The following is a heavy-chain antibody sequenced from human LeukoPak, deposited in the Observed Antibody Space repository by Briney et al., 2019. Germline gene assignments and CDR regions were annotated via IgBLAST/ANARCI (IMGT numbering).Heavy chain of an antibody. CDR1: GFTVSSNY. D-gene: IGHD6-13*01. J-gene: IGHJ6*02. Sequence: GGSLRLSCAASGFTVSSNYMSWVRQAPGKGLEWVSVIYSGGSTYYADSVKGRFTISRDNSKNTLYLQMNSLRAEETAVYYCARKKRFYSSSGYGMDVWGQGTTVTVSS. CDR3: ARKKRFYSSSGYGMDV. CDR2: IYSGGST. V-gene: IGHV3-66*01.